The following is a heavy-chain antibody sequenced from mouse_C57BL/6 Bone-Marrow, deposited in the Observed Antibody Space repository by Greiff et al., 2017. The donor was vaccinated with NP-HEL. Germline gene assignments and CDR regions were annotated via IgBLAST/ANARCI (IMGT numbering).Heavy chain of an antibody. CDR1: GYAFSSSW. D-gene: IGHD2-4*01. CDR3: ARSYDYDAPTFAY. Sequence: QVQLKQSGPELVKPGASVKISCKASGYAFSSSWLNWVKQRPGKGLEWIGRIYPGDGDTNYNVKVKGKATLTADKSSSTAYMQLSSLTSEDSAVYFCARSYDYDAPTFAYWGQGTLVTVSA. V-gene: IGHV1-82*01. J-gene: IGHJ3*01. CDR2: IYPGDGDT.